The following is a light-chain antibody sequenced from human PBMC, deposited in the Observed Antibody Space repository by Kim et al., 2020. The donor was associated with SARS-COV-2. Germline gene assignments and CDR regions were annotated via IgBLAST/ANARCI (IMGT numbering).Light chain of an antibody. Sequence: GGTVTLTCGLSSGSVSTSYYPSWSQQTPGQAPRTLIYSTNTRSSGVPDRFSGSILGNKAALTITGAQADDESDYYCVLYMGSGIWVFGGGTQLTVL. V-gene: IGLV8-61*01. CDR3: VLYMGSGIWV. CDR1: SGSVSTSYY. J-gene: IGLJ3*02. CDR2: STN.